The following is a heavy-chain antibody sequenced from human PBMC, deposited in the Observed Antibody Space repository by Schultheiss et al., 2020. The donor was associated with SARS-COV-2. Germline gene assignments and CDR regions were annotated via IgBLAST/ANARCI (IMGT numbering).Heavy chain of an antibody. CDR3: ARVQVEIRGYYYNAFDI. CDR2: IYYSGST. Sequence: SETLSLTCTVSGGSISSSSYYWGWIRQPPGKGLEWIGSIYYSGSTYYNPSLKSRVTISVDTSKNQFSLKLSSVTAADTAVYYCARVQVEIRGYYYNAFDIWGQGTMVTVSS. CDR1: GGSISSSSYY. J-gene: IGHJ3*02. V-gene: IGHV4-39*01. D-gene: IGHD3-22*01.